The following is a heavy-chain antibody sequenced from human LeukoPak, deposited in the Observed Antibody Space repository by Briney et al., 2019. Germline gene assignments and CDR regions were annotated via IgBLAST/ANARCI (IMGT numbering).Heavy chain of an antibody. CDR2: IYTSGST. V-gene: IGHV4-4*07. D-gene: IGHD4-17*01. J-gene: IGHJ4*02. Sequence: SETLSLTCTVSGGSISSYYWSWIRQPAGKGLEWIGRIYTSGSTNYNPSLKSRVTMSVDTPKNQFSLKLSSVTAADTAVYYCARDLMTTVTIRYFDYWGQGTLVTVSS. CDR1: GGSISSYY. CDR3: ARDLMTTVTIRYFDY.